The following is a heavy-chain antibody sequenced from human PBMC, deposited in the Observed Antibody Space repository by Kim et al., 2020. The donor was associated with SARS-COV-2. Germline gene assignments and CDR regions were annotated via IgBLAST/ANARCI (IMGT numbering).Heavy chain of an antibody. Sequence: YADSVKGRFTISRDNSKSTLSLQRNSLRAEDTAVYFCAKGLLRPDYYFDYWGQGTLVTVSS. V-gene: IGHV3-23*01. J-gene: IGHJ4*02. CDR3: AKGLLRPDYYFDY. D-gene: IGHD3-22*01.